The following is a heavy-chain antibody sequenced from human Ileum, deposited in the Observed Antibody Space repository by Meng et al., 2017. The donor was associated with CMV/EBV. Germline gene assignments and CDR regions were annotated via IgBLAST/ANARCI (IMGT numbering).Heavy chain of an antibody. Sequence: GSLRLSCTVSAGSISSYYWSWIRQPPGKGLEWIGYIYYSGSTNYNPSLKSRVTISVDTSKNQFSLKLSSVTAADTAVYYCARSNFITIFGVASTYYYGMDVWGQGTTVTVSS. CDR3: ARSNFITIFGVASTYYYGMDV. D-gene: IGHD3-3*01. J-gene: IGHJ6*02. CDR1: AGSISSYY. V-gene: IGHV4-59*01. CDR2: IYYSGST.